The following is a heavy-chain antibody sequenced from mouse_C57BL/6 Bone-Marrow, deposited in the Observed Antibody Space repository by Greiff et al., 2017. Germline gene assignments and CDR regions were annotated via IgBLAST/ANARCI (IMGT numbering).Heavy chain of an antibody. CDR1: GYAFNNYL. J-gene: IGHJ3*01. CDR3: AYYGNSAWFAY. V-gene: IGHV1-54*01. Sequence: QVQLQQSGAELVRPGTSVKVSCKASGYAFNNYLIEWVKQRPGQGLEWIGVINPGSGGTNYNEKFKGKATLTADKSSSTAYMQLNSLTSEDSAVYFCAYYGNSAWFAYSGPGPLVTVSA. CDR2: INPGSGGT. D-gene: IGHD2-1*01.